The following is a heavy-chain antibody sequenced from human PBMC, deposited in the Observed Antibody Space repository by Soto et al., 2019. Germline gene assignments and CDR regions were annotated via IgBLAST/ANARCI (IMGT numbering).Heavy chain of an antibody. V-gene: IGHV3-72*01. Sequence: PGGSLRLSCAASGFTFSDYYMDWVRQVPGKGLEWVGRTRNKANSGTPEYAPSVKGRFIISRDDLKDSVYLQMNSLKTEDTAVYYCTRASEAYYYGSGSYYKAFDIWGQGTMVTDSS. D-gene: IGHD3-10*01. CDR2: TRNKANSGTP. CDR3: TRASEAYYYGSGSYYKAFDI. CDR1: GFTFSDYY. J-gene: IGHJ3*02.